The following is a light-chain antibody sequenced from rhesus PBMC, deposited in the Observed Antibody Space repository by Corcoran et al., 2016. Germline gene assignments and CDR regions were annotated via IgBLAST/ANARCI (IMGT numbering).Light chain of an antibody. CDR2: AAT. CDR1: QGISSY. V-gene: IGKV1-28*02. J-gene: IGKJ1*01. CDR3: QQYKSYPWT. Sequence: DIQMTQSPSSLSASVGDTVTITCRASQGISSYLNWFQQKPGKAPKLLIYAATTLQSGVPSRFSGSGSGTDFTLTISSLQPEDFATYYCQQYKSYPWTFGQGTKVDIK.